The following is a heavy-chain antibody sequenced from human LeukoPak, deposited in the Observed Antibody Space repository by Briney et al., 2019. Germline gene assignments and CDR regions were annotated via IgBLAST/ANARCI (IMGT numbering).Heavy chain of an antibody. CDR1: GGSISGYY. CDR3: AKVSDRDSSSYYWGFEY. D-gene: IGHD3-22*01. Sequence: SETLSLTCTVSGGSISGYYWSWIRQPPGKGLECIGYIYYSGSTNYNPSLKSRVTISVDTSRNQFSLKLTSVTAADTAVYYCAKVSDRDSSSYYWGFEYWGQGTLVTVSS. J-gene: IGHJ4*02. CDR2: IYYSGST. V-gene: IGHV4-59*08.